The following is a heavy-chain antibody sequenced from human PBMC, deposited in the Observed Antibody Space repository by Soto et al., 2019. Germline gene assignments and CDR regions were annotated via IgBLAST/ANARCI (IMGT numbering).Heavy chain of an antibody. CDR2: IKSKSDGGTT. V-gene: IGHV3-15*07. D-gene: IGHD2-15*01. CDR3: ATEDIVVVAVASGNGPAY. J-gene: IGHJ4*02. CDR1: DFTFSNAW. Sequence: PGGSLRLSCVASDFTFSNAWTNWVRQAPGKGLEWVGRIKSKSDGGTTDYAAPVKGRFTISRDDSENMLYLQMNSLKTEDTAVYYCATEDIVVVAVASGNGPAYWGQGTLVTVSS.